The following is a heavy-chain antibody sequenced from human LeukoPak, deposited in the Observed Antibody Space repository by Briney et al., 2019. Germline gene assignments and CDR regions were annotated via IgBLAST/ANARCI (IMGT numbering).Heavy chain of an antibody. CDR3: ARRRDGYNYDY. Sequence: PSETLSLTCTVSGGSISSYYWSWLRQPPGKGLEWIGYIYYSGSTNYNPSLKSRVTISVDTSKNQFSLKLSSVTAADTAVYYRARRRDGYNYDYWGQGTLVTVSS. V-gene: IGHV4-59*01. CDR1: GGSISSYY. D-gene: IGHD5-24*01. CDR2: IYYSGST. J-gene: IGHJ4*02.